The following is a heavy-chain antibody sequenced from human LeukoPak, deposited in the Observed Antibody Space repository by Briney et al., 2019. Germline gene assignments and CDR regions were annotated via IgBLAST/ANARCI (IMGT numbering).Heavy chain of an antibody. V-gene: IGHV3-7*03. CDR2: IRQDGDTK. D-gene: IGHD6-13*01. CDR1: GFPFNAYW. Sequence: GGSLRLSCAASGFPFNAYWMTWVRQAPGKGLEWVANIRQDGDTKYYVDSVKGRFTISRDNAMNSLYLQMNSLRAEDTAIYYCARSLPYGTTWYGRSDFWGQGTLVAVSS. CDR3: ARSLPYGTTWYGRSDF. J-gene: IGHJ4*02.